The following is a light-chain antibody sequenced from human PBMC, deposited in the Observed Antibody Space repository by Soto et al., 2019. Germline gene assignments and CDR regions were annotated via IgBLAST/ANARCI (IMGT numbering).Light chain of an antibody. J-gene: IGLJ2*01. CDR3: SSYAGSNIVV. Sequence: QSALTQPPSASGSPGQSVTLSCTGTSSDVGGYNFVSWYHQHPGKAPKIMIYEVSERPSGVPDRFSGSKSGNKASLTVSGLQAEDEADYYCSSYAGSNIVVFGGGTKLTVL. CDR2: EVS. CDR1: SSDVGGYNF. V-gene: IGLV2-8*01.